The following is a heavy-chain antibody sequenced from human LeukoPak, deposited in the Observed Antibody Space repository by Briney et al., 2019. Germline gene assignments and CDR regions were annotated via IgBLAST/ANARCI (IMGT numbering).Heavy chain of an antibody. J-gene: IGHJ4*02. CDR3: ATASPRSGYDSFDY. CDR2: FDPEYGQT. Sequence: GASVKVSCKVSGDTLSELSIHWVRQAPGRGLEWMGGFDPEYGQTIFAQRIQGRVIMTEDTSADTAYIELTSLTSEDTAVYYCATASPRSGYDSFDYWGQGTLVTVSS. V-gene: IGHV1-24*01. D-gene: IGHD5-12*01. CDR1: GDTLSELS.